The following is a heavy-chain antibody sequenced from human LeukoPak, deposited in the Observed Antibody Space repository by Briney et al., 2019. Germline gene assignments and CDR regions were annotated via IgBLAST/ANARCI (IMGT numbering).Heavy chain of an antibody. V-gene: IGHV1-8*03. CDR1: GYTFNSYD. CDR3: ARRIAAGGTPIGY. CDR2: MNPNSGNT. Sequence: ASVRVSCKASGYTFNSYDINWVRQATGQGLEWMGWMNPNSGNTGYAQKFQGRVNITRNTSISTAYMELSSLRPEDTAVYYCARRIAAGGTPIGYWGQGTLVTVSS. J-gene: IGHJ4*02. D-gene: IGHD6-13*01.